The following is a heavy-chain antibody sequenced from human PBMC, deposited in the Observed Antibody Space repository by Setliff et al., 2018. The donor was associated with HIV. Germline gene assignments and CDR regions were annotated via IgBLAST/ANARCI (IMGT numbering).Heavy chain of an antibody. V-gene: IGHV4-59*11. CDR1: GDSMIPHY. CDR3: ARVGYHGSGRYSFDY. J-gene: IGHJ4*02. D-gene: IGHD3-10*01. CDR2: ISNYGSP. Sequence: PSETLSLTCLVSGDSMIPHYWSWIRQPPGRGLEWIGYISNYGSPSYSPSLESRVTILLDTSKNQFSLRLSSVTAADTAVYYCARVGYHGSGRYSFDYWGQGTLVTVSS.